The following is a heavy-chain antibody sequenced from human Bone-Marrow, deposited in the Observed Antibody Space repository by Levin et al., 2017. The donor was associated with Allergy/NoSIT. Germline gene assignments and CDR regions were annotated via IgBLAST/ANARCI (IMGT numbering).Heavy chain of an antibody. Sequence: SLKISCAASGFTFDDYAMHWVRQAPGKGLECLPGITWNSGRIDYAESVKGRFTISRDNARNSLYLQVDSLRSEDTALYYCAKAKWELSSLDGFDIWGQGTVVTVSS. CDR1: GFTFDDYA. CDR2: ITWNSGRI. V-gene: IGHV3-9*01. J-gene: IGHJ3*02. D-gene: IGHD3-16*02. CDR3: AKAKWELSSLDGFDI.